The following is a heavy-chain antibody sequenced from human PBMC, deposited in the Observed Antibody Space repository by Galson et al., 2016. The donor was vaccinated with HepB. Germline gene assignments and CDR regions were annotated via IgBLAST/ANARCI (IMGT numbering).Heavy chain of an antibody. Sequence: TLSLTCTVSGDSIITSRYSYWTWLRQPVGKGPEWLGLIYTSGNTKYNPPLRSRVTISLDTSKNQFSLELISLTAAEPAVYYCAREMGSWSQGTLVTVSS. V-gene: IGHV4-61*02. J-gene: IGHJ5*02. CDR2: IYTSGNT. CDR3: AREMGS. CDR1: GDSIITSRYSY. D-gene: IGHD3-16*01.